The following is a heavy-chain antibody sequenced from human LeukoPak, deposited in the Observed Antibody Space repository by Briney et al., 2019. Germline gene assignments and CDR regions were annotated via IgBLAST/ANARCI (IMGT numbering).Heavy chain of an antibody. CDR1: GFKFDNYA. CDR2: IYSGGST. Sequence: GGSLRLSCAASGFKFDNYAMHWVRQAPGKGLEWVSVIYSGGSTYYADSVKGRFTISRDNAKNSLYLQMNSLRAEDTALYYCATSRYYYDSSGYYYGGAFDIWGQGTMVTVSS. J-gene: IGHJ3*02. CDR3: ATSRYYYDSSGYYYGGAFDI. D-gene: IGHD3-22*01. V-gene: IGHV3-43*02.